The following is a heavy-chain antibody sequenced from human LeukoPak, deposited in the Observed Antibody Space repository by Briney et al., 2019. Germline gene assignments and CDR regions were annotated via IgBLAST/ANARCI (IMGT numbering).Heavy chain of an antibody. D-gene: IGHD3-10*01. CDR2: IYTSGST. CDR3: ARLYLSYGSGSYFGP. CDR1: GGSISSGSYY. Sequence: SETLSLTCTVSGGSISSGSYYWSWIRQPAGKGLEWIGRIYTSGSTNYNPSLKSRVTISVDTSKNQFSLKLSSVTAADTAVYYCARLYLSYGSGSYFGPWGQGTLVTVSS. V-gene: IGHV4-61*02. J-gene: IGHJ5*02.